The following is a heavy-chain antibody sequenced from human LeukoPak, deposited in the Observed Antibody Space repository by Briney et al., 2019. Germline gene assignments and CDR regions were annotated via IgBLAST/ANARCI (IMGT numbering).Heavy chain of an antibody. CDR3: ARGEDFWYFDL. V-gene: IGHV4-59*08. J-gene: IGHJ2*01. D-gene: IGHD3-16*01. CDR2: IYYSGST. Sequence: SETLSLTCTVSGGSISSYYWSWIRQPPGKGLEWIGYIYYSGSTNYNPSLKSRVTISVDTSKNQFSLKLSSVTAADTAVYYCARGEDFWYFDLWGRGTLVTVSS. CDR1: GGSISSYY.